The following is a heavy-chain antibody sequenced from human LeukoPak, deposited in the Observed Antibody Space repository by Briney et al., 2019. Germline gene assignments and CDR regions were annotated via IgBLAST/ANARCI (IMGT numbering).Heavy chain of an antibody. CDR3: AKRRGLELLYYYYMDV. CDR2: ISGSGGST. J-gene: IGHJ6*03. CDR1: GFTFSSYA. Sequence: GGSLRLSCAASGFTFSSYAMTWVRQAPGKGLEWVSAISGSGGSTYYADSVKGRFTISRDNSKNTLYLQMNSLRAEDTAVYYCAKRRGLELLYYYYMDVWGKGTTVTVSS. D-gene: IGHD1-7*01. V-gene: IGHV3-23*01.